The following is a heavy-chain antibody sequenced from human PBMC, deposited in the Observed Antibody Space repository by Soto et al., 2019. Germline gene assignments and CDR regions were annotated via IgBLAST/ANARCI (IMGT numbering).Heavy chain of an antibody. J-gene: IGHJ4*02. D-gene: IGHD3-22*01. CDR2: IIPVFQTA. V-gene: IGHV1-69*01. Sequence: ACVNVSCDSSGGLFSSYPISWVRQVPGQGLEWMGGIIPVFQTAYYTQRFQGRVTITADESTNTAYMELSSLRSEDTAIYYCARGGSGYTWFNEFWGQGTLVTVSS. CDR1: GGLFSSYP. CDR3: ARGGSGYTWFNEF.